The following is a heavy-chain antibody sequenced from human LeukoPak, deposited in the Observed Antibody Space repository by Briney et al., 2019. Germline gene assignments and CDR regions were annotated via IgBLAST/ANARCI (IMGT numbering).Heavy chain of an antibody. J-gene: IGHJ4*02. CDR2: ISGGVGST. D-gene: IGHD3-22*01. Sequence: QPGGSLRLSCAASGFTFSDYYMSWVRQAPGKGLEWVSTISGGVGSTYYADSVKGRFTISRDNSKNMLYLQINGLRAADTAVYYCAKNYESSAYSPFNYWGQGTLVTVSS. CDR3: AKNYESSAYSPFNY. V-gene: IGHV3-23*01. CDR1: GFTFSDYY.